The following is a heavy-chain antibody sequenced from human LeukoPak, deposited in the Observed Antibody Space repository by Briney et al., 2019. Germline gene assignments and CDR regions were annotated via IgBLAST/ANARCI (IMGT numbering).Heavy chain of an antibody. V-gene: IGHV4-39*07. CDR1: GGSISSSSYY. CDR3: ARLTAAGTWYYFDY. Sequence: PSETLSLTCTVSGGSISSSSYYWGWIRQPPGKGLEWIGSIYYSGSTYYSPSLKSRVTISVDTSKNQFSLKLSSVTAADTAVYYCARLTAAGTWYYFDYWGQGTLVTVSS. D-gene: IGHD6-13*01. CDR2: IYYSGST. J-gene: IGHJ4*02.